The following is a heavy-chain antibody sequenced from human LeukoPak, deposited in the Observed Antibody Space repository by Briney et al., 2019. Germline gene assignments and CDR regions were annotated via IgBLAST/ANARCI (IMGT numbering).Heavy chain of an antibody. CDR2: ISYDGSNK. V-gene: IGHV3-30*18. CDR3: AKEKLRYFDWLYYFDY. J-gene: IGHJ4*02. CDR1: GVTFSSYG. D-gene: IGHD3-9*01. Sequence: GGSLRLSCAASGVTFSSYGMHWVRQAPGKGLEWVAVISYDGSNKYYADSVKGRFTISRDNSRNTLYLQMNSLRAEDTAVYYCAKEKLRYFDWLYYFDYWGQGTLVTVSS.